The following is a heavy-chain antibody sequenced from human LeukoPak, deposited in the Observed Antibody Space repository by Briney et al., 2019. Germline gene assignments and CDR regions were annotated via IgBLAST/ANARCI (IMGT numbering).Heavy chain of an antibody. D-gene: IGHD6-13*01. V-gene: IGHV4-61*02. CDR1: GGSISSGSNY. Sequence: SETLSLTCTVSGGSISSGSNYWSWIRQPAGKGLEWIGRIYTSGSTNYNPSLKSRVTISVDTPKNQFSLKLSSVTAADTAVYYCAREGGKSSSSDYWGQGTLVTVSS. CDR3: AREGGKSSSSDY. CDR2: IYTSGST. J-gene: IGHJ4*02.